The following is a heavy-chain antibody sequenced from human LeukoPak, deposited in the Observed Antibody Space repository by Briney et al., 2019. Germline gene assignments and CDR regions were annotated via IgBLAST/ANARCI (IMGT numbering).Heavy chain of an antibody. CDR3: ASLGTSCYGCFDY. CDR2: IYPGDSDT. Sequence: KVSCKASGGTFSSYAISWVRQAPGQGLEWMGIIYPGDSDTRYSPSFQGQVTISADKSISTAYLQWSSLKASDTAMYYCASLGTSCYGCFDYWGQGTLVTVSS. V-gene: IGHV5-51*01. D-gene: IGHD2-2*01. CDR1: GGTFSSYA. J-gene: IGHJ4*02.